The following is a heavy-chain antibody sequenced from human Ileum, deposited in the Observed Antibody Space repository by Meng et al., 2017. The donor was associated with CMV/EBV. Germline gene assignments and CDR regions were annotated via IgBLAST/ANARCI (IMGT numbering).Heavy chain of an antibody. J-gene: IGHJ5*02. CDR3: AWDIAYYLTT. V-gene: IGHV3-15*05. CDR2: IKSKASGGTT. CDR1: GFNFNDAW. D-gene: IGHD2-21*01. Sequence: VRLVELGGGLVKPGGSLRVSCVGSGFNFNDAWMSWVRQAPGKGLEWIGRIKSKASGGTTDYAAPVKDRFIISRDDSKNTVYLQMNSLEIEDTAMYYCAWDIAYYLTTWGQGALVTVSS.